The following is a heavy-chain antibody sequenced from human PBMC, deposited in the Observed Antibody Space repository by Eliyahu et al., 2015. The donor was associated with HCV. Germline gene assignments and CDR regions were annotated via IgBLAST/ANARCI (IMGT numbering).Heavy chain of an antibody. CDR3: ARGVRYFDWLLITTRWFDP. CDR2: INHSGST. Sequence: QVQLQQWGAGLLKPSETLSLTCAVYGGSFSGYYWSWIRQPPGKGLEWIGEINHSGSTNYNPSLKSRVTISVDTSKNQFSLKLSSVTAADTAVYYCARGVRYFDWLLITTRWFDPWGQGTLVTVSS. CDR1: GGSFSGYY. J-gene: IGHJ5*02. D-gene: IGHD3-9*01. V-gene: IGHV4-34*01.